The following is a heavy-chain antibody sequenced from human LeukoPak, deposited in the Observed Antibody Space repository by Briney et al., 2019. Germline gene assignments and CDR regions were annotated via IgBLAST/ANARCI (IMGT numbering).Heavy chain of an antibody. Sequence: GGSLRLSCAASGFIFDDYGMTWVRQTPGKGLEWVSGINWIGGSTGYADSVKGRFTISRDNAKNSLYLHMNSLRAEDTALYFCARDLGYKDYVSGFDIWGQGTMVTVSS. CDR3: ARDLGYKDYVSGFDI. CDR1: GFIFDDYG. D-gene: IGHD5-24*01. CDR2: INWIGGST. J-gene: IGHJ3*02. V-gene: IGHV3-20*04.